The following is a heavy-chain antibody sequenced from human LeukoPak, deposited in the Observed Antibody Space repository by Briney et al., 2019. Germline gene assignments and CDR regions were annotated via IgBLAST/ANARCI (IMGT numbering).Heavy chain of an antibody. V-gene: IGHV3-30*18. CDR1: GFTFSSYG. CDR2: ISYDGSNK. CDR3: ANESPKRRWLQVDY. D-gene: IGHD5-24*01. J-gene: IGHJ4*02. Sequence: GGSLRRSCAASGFTFSSYGMHWVRQAPGKGLEWVAVISYDGSNKYYADSVKGRFTISRDNSKSTLYLQMNSLRAEDTAVYYCANESPKRRWLQVDYWGQGTLVTVSS.